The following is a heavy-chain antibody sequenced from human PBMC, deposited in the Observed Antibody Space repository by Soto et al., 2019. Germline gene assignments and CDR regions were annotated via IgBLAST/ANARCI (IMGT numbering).Heavy chain of an antibody. CDR1: GFTFSSYD. V-gene: IGHV3-13*01. CDR3: ARGPRITIFGVVIPDYYYYYMDV. CDR2: IGTAGDT. J-gene: IGHJ6*03. Sequence: GESLKISCAASGFTFSSYDMHWVRQATGKGLEWVSAIGTAGDTYYPGSVKGRFTISRENAKNSLYLQMNSLRAGDTAVYYCARGPRITIFGVVIPDYYYYYMDVWGKGTTVTVSS. D-gene: IGHD3-3*01.